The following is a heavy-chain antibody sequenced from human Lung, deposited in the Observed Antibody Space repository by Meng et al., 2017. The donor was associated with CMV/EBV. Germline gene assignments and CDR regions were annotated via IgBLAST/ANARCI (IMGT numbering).Heavy chain of an antibody. CDR1: GDSISSGEYV. CDR2: MDYRGST. CDR3: ARGELLWDY. V-gene: IGHV4-30-4*01. D-gene: IGHD2-2*01. Sequence: QAQEPGLGQREPSPTLSLTCNFSGDSISSGEYVWSWIRQPPGKGLEWIGYMDYRGSTFYNPSLKSRVTISVDTSKNQFSLKLSSVTAADTAVYFCARGELLWDYWGQGTLVTVSS. J-gene: IGHJ4*02.